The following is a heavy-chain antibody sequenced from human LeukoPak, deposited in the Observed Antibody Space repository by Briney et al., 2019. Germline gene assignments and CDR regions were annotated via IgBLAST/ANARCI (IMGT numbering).Heavy chain of an antibody. V-gene: IGHV1-18*01. CDR3: TRPIVATIVGGGDY. J-gene: IGHJ4*02. CDR2: ISTYIGNT. Sequence: ASVKVSCKASGYRFTDYGITWVRQAPGQGLEWMGWISTYIGNTKYAQNFQGRVTMTTDISTSTVYLELRSLTSHDTAVYYCTRPIVATIVGGGDYWGQGTLVTVSS. CDR1: GYRFTDYG. D-gene: IGHD5-12*01.